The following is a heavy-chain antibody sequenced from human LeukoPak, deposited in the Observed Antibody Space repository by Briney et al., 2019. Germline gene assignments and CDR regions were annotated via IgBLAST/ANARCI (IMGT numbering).Heavy chain of an antibody. Sequence: SETLSLTCTVSGGSISSGSYYWSWIRQPAGKGLEWIGRIHTSESTNYNPSLKSRVTISVDTSKNQFSLKLSSVTAADTAVYYCARGNWSDPWGQGTLVTASS. CDR2: IHTSEST. CDR1: GGSISSGSYY. CDR3: ARGNWSDP. V-gene: IGHV4-61*02. J-gene: IGHJ5*02.